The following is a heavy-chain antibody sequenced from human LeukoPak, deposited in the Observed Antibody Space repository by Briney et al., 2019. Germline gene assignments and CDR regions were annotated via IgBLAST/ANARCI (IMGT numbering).Heavy chain of an antibody. J-gene: IGHJ4*02. V-gene: IGHV3-20*04. Sequence: GGSLRLSCAASGFTFDDYGMSWVRQAPGKGLEWVSGINWNGGSTGYADSVKGRFTISRDNAKNSLYLQMNSLRAEDTALYYCARDRPVLLWFGEFDYWGQGTLATVSS. D-gene: IGHD3-10*01. CDR1: GFTFDDYG. CDR3: ARDRPVLLWFGEFDY. CDR2: INWNGGST.